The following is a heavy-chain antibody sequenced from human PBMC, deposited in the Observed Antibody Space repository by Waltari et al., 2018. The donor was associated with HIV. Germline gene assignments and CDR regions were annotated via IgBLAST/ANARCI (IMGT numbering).Heavy chain of an antibody. D-gene: IGHD6-6*01. Sequence: EVQLLESGGGLVQTGGSLRLSCAASRFTFSSYAMSWVRQAPGKALEWVSAIRCSGGSTYYADSVKGRFTISRDNSKNTLYLQMNSLRAEDTAIYYCALCEGSSSSQFSYWGQGTLVTVSS. V-gene: IGHV3-23*01. J-gene: IGHJ4*02. CDR3: ALCEGSSSSQFSY. CDR2: IRCSGGST. CDR1: RFTFSSYA.